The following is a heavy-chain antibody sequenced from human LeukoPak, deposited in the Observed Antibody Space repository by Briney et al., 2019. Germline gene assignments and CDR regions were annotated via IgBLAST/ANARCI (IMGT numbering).Heavy chain of an antibody. Sequence: GGSLRLSCAASGFTFSSFGMHWVRQAPGKGLEWVAVIWYDASDRCYADSVKGRFTISRDNSKNTLFLQMNSLRDDDTAVYYCVRGVGVSRFNYLDPWGQGTLAVVSS. CDR2: IWYDASDR. CDR3: VRGVGVSRFNYLDP. V-gene: IGHV3-33*01. D-gene: IGHD5-24*01. J-gene: IGHJ5*02. CDR1: GFTFSSFG.